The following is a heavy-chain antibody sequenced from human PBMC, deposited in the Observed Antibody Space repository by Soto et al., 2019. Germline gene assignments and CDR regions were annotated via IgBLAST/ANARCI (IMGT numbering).Heavy chain of an antibody. Sequence: GGSLRLSCAASGFTFSSYAMSWVRQAPGKGLEWVSAISGSGGSTYYADSVKGRFTISRDNSENTLYLQMNSLRAEDTAVYYCAKAVRCGGDCYEYYFDYWGQGTLVTVSS. CDR2: ISGSGGST. J-gene: IGHJ4*02. CDR1: GFTFSSYA. V-gene: IGHV3-23*01. CDR3: AKAVRCGGDCYEYYFDY. D-gene: IGHD2-21*02.